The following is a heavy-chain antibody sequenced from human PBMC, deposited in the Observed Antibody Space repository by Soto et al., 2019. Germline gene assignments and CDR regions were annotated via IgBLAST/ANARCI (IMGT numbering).Heavy chain of an antibody. CDR2: INHSGST. V-gene: IGHV4-34*01. J-gene: IGHJ4*02. CDR1: GGSFSGYY. CDR3: ARGSLWFGELLGED. D-gene: IGHD3-10*01. Sequence: QVQLQQWGAGLLKPSETLSLTCAVYGGSFSGYYWSWIRQPPGKGLEWIGEINHSGSTNYNPSRKSRVTISVDTSKNQFSLKLSSVTAADTAVYYCARGSLWFGELLGEDWGQGTLVTVSS.